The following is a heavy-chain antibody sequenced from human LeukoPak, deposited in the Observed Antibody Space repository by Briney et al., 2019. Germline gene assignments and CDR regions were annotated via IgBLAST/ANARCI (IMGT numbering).Heavy chain of an antibody. D-gene: IGHD4-17*01. V-gene: IGHV3-30*02. Sequence: GGSLRLSCAASGFTFSSYDMHWVRQAPGKGLEWVAFMRNDGNNKYYAHSVKGRFTISRDNSKNTLFLQMNSLRPEDTAVYYCAKDSLGTRTVTLDYWGQGPVVTVSS. CDR2: MRNDGNNK. CDR1: GFTFSSYD. J-gene: IGHJ4*02. CDR3: AKDSLGTRTVTLDY.